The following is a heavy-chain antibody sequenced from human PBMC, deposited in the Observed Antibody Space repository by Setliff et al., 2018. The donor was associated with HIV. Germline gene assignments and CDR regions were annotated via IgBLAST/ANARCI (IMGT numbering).Heavy chain of an antibody. Sequence: GSLRLSCAASGFTFSSYGMHWVRQAPGKGLEWVAFIRYDGSNKYYADSVKGRFTISRDNSKNTLYLQINSLRVEDTAVYYCARETMYDSRGYLSHYFDYWGQGTPVTVSS. CDR3: ARETMYDSRGYLSHYFDY. CDR2: IRYDGSNK. V-gene: IGHV3-30*02. CDR1: GFTFSSYG. J-gene: IGHJ4*02. D-gene: IGHD3-22*01.